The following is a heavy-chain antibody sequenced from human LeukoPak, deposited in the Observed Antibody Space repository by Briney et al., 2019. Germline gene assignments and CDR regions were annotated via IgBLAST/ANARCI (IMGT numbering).Heavy chain of an antibody. V-gene: IGHV3-21*01. CDR2: SSSSSSYI. D-gene: IGHD2-2*01. CDR3: ARDREDIVVVPAAMVD. CDR1: GFTFSSYS. Sequence: GGSLRLSCAASGFTFSSYSMNWVRQAPGRGLEWVSSSSSSSSYIYYADSVKGRFTISRDNAKNSLYLQMNSLRAEDTAVYYCARDREDIVVVPAAMVDWGQGTLVTVSS. J-gene: IGHJ4*02.